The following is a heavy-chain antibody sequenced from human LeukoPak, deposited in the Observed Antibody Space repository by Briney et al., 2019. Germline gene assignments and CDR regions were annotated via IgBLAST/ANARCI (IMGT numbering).Heavy chain of an antibody. D-gene: IGHD7-27*01. J-gene: IGHJ6*02. V-gene: IGHV3-13*04. CDR2: IGTAGDT. CDR3: ARDVSGYGMDV. Sequence: GGSLRLSCAASGFTFSRYDMHWVRRRTGKGLEWVSAIGTAGDTYYPGSVKGRFTISRENAKNSLYLQMNSLRDGDTAVYYCARDVSGYGMDVWGQGTTVTVSS. CDR1: GFTFSRYD.